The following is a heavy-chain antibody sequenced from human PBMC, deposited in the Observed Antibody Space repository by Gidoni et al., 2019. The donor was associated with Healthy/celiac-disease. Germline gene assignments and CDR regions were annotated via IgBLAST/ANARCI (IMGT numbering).Heavy chain of an antibody. CDR2: ISWNSGSI. CDR3: AKGRCSGGSCYLSYYYYYGMDV. J-gene: IGHJ6*02. D-gene: IGHD2-15*01. V-gene: IGHV3-9*01. CDR1: GFTFYDYA. Sequence: EVQLVESGGGLVQPGRSLRLSCAASGFTFYDYAMHWVRQAPGKGLEWVSGISWNSGSIGYADSVKGRFTISRDNAKNSLYLQMNSLRAEDTALYYCAKGRCSGGSCYLSYYYYYGMDVWGQGTTVTVSS.